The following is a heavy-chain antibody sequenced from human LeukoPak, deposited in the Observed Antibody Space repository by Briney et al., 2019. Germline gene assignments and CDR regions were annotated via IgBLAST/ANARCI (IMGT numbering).Heavy chain of an antibody. D-gene: IGHD1-1*01. J-gene: IGHJ4*02. V-gene: IGHV4-59*08. CDR3: ARHSPGTTKDY. CDR1: GGSISSYY. Sequence: PSETLSLTCTVSGGSISSYYWSWIRQPPVKGLEWIGYIYYSGSTNYNPSLKSRVTISVDTSKNQFSLNLSAVTAADTAVYYCARHSPGTTKDYWGQGTLVTVSS. CDR2: IYYSGST.